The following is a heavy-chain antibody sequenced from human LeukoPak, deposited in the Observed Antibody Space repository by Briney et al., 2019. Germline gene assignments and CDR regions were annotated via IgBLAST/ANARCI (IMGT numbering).Heavy chain of an antibody. D-gene: IGHD3-3*01. Sequence: GGSLRLSCAASGFTISNYWMSWVRQAPGKGLEWVANIKQAESERFYVDSVKDRFIISRDNAENSVYLQMNSLRAEDTAVYYCAFRGVAHAPWFDPWGQGTLVTVSS. V-gene: IGHV3-7*03. CDR1: GFTISNYW. CDR2: IKQAESER. J-gene: IGHJ5*02. CDR3: AFRGVAHAPWFDP.